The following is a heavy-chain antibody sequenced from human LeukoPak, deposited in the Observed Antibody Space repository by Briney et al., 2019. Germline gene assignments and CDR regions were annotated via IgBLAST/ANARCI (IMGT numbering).Heavy chain of an antibody. Sequence: GGSLRLSCAASGFTFSSYAMHWVRQAPGKGLEWVAVISYDGSNKYSADSVKGRFTISRDNSKNTLYLQMNSLRAEDTAVYYCARGAYYDFWSGPMYYFDYWGQGTLVTVSS. V-gene: IGHV3-30*04. CDR1: GFTFSSYA. CDR2: ISYDGSNK. CDR3: ARGAYYDFWSGPMYYFDY. J-gene: IGHJ4*02. D-gene: IGHD3-3*01.